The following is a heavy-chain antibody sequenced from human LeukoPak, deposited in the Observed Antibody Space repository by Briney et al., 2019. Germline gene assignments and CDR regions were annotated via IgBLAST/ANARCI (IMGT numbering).Heavy chain of an antibody. CDR2: ISAYNGNT. Sequence: ASVKVSCKASGYTFTSYGISWVRQAPGQGLEWMGWISAYNGNTNYPQKLQGRVTMTTDTSTSTAYMELRSLRSDDTAVYYCARPYYGSGSSNWFDPWGQGTLVTVSS. CDR1: GYTFTSYG. CDR3: ARPYYGSGSSNWFDP. V-gene: IGHV1-18*01. D-gene: IGHD3-10*01. J-gene: IGHJ5*02.